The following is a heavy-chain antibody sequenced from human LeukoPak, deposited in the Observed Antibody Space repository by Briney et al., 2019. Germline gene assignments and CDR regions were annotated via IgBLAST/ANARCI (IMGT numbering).Heavy chain of an antibody. Sequence: GGSLRLSCAASGFTFSNYGMNWVRQAPGKGLEWVAFIRDDGGAPYYSDSVKGRFTTSRDNSKNTLFLLMNSLRAEDTAVYYCVKDFDYVWGSFDYWGQGTLVTVSS. CDR1: GFTFSNYG. V-gene: IGHV3-30*02. CDR3: VKDFDYVWGSFDY. CDR2: IRDDGGAP. J-gene: IGHJ4*02. D-gene: IGHD3-16*01.